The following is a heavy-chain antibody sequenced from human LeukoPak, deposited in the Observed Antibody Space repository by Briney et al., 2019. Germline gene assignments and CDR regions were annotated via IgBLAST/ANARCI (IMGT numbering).Heavy chain of an antibody. D-gene: IGHD2-15*01. Sequence: GGSLRLSCAASGFTFSSYSMDWVRQAPGKRLEWVSSISSSSSYIYYADSVKGRFTISRDNTKNSLYLQMNSLRAEDTAVYYCARAPSRYCSGGSCYRMDVWGKGTTVTVSS. CDR3: ARAPSRYCSGGSCYRMDV. CDR1: GFTFSSYS. V-gene: IGHV3-21*01. J-gene: IGHJ6*04. CDR2: ISSSSSYI.